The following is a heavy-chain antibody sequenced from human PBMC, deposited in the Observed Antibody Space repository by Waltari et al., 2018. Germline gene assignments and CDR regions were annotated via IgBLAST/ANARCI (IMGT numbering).Heavy chain of an antibody. CDR1: GGSISSHY. J-gene: IGHJ4*02. CDR2: IYYSGST. CDR3: ARFIRRELLWYFDY. Sequence: QVQLQESGPGLVTPSETLSLTCTVSGGSISSHYWSWIRQPPGKGLEWIGYIYYSGSTNYNPSLKGRVTISVDTSKNQFSLKLSSVTAADTAVYYCARFIRRELLWYFDYWGQGTLVTVSS. D-gene: IGHD1-26*01. V-gene: IGHV4-59*11.